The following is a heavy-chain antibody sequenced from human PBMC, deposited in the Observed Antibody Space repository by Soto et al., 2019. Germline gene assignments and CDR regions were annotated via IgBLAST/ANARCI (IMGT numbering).Heavy chain of an antibody. D-gene: IGHD3-3*01. V-gene: IGHV3-21*01. CDR3: ARDLGDFWSGYWFDP. CDR1: GFTFSSYS. CDR2: ISSSSSYI. J-gene: IGHJ5*02. Sequence: GSLRLSCAASGFTFSSYSMNWVRQAPGKGLEWVSSISSSSSYIYYADSVKGRFTISRDNAKNSLYLQMNSLRAEDTAVYYCARDLGDFWSGYWFDPWGQGTLVTVSS.